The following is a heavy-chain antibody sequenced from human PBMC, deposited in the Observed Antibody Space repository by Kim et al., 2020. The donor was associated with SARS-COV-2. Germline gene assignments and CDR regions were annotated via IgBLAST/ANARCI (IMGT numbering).Heavy chain of an antibody. V-gene: IGHV1-69*04. CDR1: GGTFSSYA. Sequence: SVKVSCKASGGTFSSYAISWVRQAPGQGLEWMGRIIPILGIANYAQKFQGRVTITADKSTSTAYMELSSLRSEDTAVYYCARDEDGYNIRGDYWGQGTLVTVSS. J-gene: IGHJ4*02. CDR3: ARDEDGYNIRGDY. D-gene: IGHD5-12*01. CDR2: IIPILGIA.